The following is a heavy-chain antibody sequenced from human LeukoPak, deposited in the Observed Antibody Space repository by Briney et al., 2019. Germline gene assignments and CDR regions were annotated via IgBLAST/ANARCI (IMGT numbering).Heavy chain of an antibody. CDR3: ARVEYHYDSSGYYDD. CDR2: VNPNSGGT. CDR1: GYSFTGHY. D-gene: IGHD3-22*01. Sequence: ASVKVSCKASGYSFTGHYMNWVRPAPGQGLEGMGWVNPNSGGTNYAQKLQGRVTMTRDTSISTAYRELSSLRSDVTAVYYCARVEYHYDSSGYYDDWGQGTLVTVSS. V-gene: IGHV1-2*02. J-gene: IGHJ4*02.